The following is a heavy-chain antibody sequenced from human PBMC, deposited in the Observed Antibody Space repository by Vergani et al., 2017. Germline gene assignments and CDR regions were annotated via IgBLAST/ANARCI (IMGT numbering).Heavy chain of an antibody. CDR2: IAYDGKKT. CDR3: AKVGRSEVAGTFGAFDI. V-gene: IGHV3-30*19. Sequence: VQLLESGGGLVQPGGSLRLSCEASGFNFRSFGMHWVRQAPGKGLEWLAHIAYDGKKTDFADSVKGRFTVSRDNSKNTLFLHMNSLRPEDTAVYYCAKVGRSEVAGTFGAFDIWGQGTMVTVSS. D-gene: IGHD6-19*01. J-gene: IGHJ3*02. CDR1: GFNFRSFG.